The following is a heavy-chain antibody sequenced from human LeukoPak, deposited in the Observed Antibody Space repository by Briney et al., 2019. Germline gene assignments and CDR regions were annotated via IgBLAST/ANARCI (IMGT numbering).Heavy chain of an antibody. Sequence: SVKVSCTASGGTFNNYAISWVRQAPGQGLEWMGGIIPLFGTANYAQKFLGRVTITADESTSTTHMYLSSLKSEDTVVYYCAREWAGYGSGSYYYYWGQGTLVTVSS. CDR3: AREWAGYGSGSYYYY. CDR2: IIPLFGTA. CDR1: GGTFNNYA. J-gene: IGHJ4*02. V-gene: IGHV1-69*13. D-gene: IGHD3-10*01.